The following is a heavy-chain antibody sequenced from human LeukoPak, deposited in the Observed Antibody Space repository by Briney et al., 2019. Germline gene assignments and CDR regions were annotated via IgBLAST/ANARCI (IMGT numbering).Heavy chain of an antibody. J-gene: IGHJ4*02. CDR2: IYHSGST. Sequence: SETLSLTCTVSGYSISSGYYWGWIRQPPGKGLEWIGSIYHSGSTYYNPSLKSRVTISVDTSKNQFSLKLSSVTPADTAVYYCARDPLGPDYWGQGTLVTVSS. CDR3: ARDPLGPDY. CDR1: GYSISSGYY. V-gene: IGHV4-38-2*02.